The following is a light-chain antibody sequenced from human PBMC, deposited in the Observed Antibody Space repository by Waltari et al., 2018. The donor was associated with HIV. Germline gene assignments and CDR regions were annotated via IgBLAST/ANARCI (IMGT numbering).Light chain of an antibody. V-gene: IGLV2-11*01. CDR2: NVN. CDR1: SSYVDTF. Sequence: QSALTQPHSVSGSPGQSLTISCTGTSSYVDTFVSWYQQHPGKAPQVIIYNVNNRPSGVPERFSGSKSGNTAFLTISGLQADDEAEYHCCSHAGNFIFAFGTGTKVTVL. CDR3: CSHAGNFIFA. J-gene: IGLJ1*01.